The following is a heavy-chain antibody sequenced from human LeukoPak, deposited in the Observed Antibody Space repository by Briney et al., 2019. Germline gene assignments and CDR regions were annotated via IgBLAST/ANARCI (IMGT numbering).Heavy chain of an antibody. D-gene: IGHD5/OR15-5a*01. Sequence: ASVKVSCKASGYTFTSYYMHWVRQATGQGLEWMGKINPSDGSTRYAQKFQGRVTMTRDMSTSTVYMELSSLRSEDMAVYYCASSFYDLLVYFDYWGQGTLVTVSS. J-gene: IGHJ4*02. CDR3: ASSFYDLLVYFDY. V-gene: IGHV1-46*01. CDR1: GYTFTSYY. CDR2: INPSDGST.